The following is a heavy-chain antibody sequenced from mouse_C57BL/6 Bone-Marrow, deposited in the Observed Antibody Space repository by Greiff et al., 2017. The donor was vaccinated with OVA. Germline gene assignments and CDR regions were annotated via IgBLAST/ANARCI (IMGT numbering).Heavy chain of an antibody. J-gene: IGHJ1*03. Sequence: VQLQQSGPELVKPGASVKISCKASGYTFTDYYMNWVKQSHGKSLEWIGDINPNNGGTSYTQKFKGKATLTVDKSSSTAYMELRSLTSEDSAVYYCARSHYDGHGYFDVGGTGTTVTGSS. D-gene: IGHD2-3*01. CDR1: GYTFTDYY. CDR2: INPNNGGT. V-gene: IGHV1-26*01. CDR3: ARSHYDGHGYFDV.